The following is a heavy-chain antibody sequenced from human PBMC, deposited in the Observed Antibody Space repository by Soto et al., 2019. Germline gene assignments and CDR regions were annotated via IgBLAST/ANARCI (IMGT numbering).Heavy chain of an antibody. CDR1: GFTFSSYG. Sequence: GGSLRLCCAASGFTFSSYGMHWVRQAPGKGLEWVAVIWYDGSNKYYADSVKGRFTISRDNSKNALYLQMNSLRAEDTAVYYCAREALREGYSSSSPIDYWGQGTLVTVSS. V-gene: IGHV3-33*01. CDR3: AREALREGYSSSSPIDY. D-gene: IGHD6-6*01. J-gene: IGHJ4*02. CDR2: IWYDGSNK.